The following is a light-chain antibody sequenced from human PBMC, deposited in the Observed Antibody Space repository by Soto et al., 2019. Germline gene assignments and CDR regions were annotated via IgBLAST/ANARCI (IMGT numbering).Light chain of an antibody. V-gene: IGLV2-14*01. CDR3: CAYTGTTSPWV. Sequence: QSALTQPASVSGSPGESIIISCTGSSSDIGAYDYVSWYQRHPGRAPKVIIFEVNDRASGVSHRFSGSKSGNTASLTISGLQAEDEADYYCCAYTGTTSPWVFGGGTQLTVL. J-gene: IGLJ3*02. CDR2: EVN. CDR1: SSDIGAYDY.